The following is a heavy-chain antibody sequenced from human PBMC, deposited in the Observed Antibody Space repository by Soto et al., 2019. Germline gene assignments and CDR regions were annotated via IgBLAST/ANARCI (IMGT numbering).Heavy chain of an antibody. J-gene: IGHJ4*02. Sequence: QVHLMQSGAEVKKPGASVKVSCKASGYTFTSYGISWVRQAPGQGLEWMGWISTYNGNTNYAQKLQGRVTMTTDTSTSTGYMELRSLRSDDTAVYYCAGEYYYGSGGAYWGQGTLVTVSS. CDR2: ISTYNGNT. CDR1: GYTFTSYG. CDR3: AGEYYYGSGGAY. V-gene: IGHV1-18*01. D-gene: IGHD3-10*01.